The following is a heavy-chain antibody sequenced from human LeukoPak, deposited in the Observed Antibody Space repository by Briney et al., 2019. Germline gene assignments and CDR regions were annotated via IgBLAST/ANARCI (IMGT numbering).Heavy chain of an antibody. CDR1: GDSISNYY. CDR3: ARVKLTTMTPHDF. V-gene: IGHV4-4*07. J-gene: IGHJ4*02. D-gene: IGHD4-11*01. CDR2: IYSSGST. Sequence: SETLSLTCTVSGDSISNYYWSWIRQPAGKGLEWIGHIYSSGSTNYNPSLKSRVAMSVDTSKNQFFLKLSSVTAADTAVYYCARVKLTTMTPHDFWGQGTLVTVSS.